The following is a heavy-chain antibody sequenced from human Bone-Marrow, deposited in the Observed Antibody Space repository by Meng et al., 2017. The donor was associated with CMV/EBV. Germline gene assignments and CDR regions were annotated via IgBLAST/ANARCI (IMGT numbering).Heavy chain of an antibody. CDR3: AKDPSIAVAGTGWFDP. J-gene: IGHJ5*02. CDR1: GFPFSSYA. CDR2: ISGSGGST. D-gene: IGHD6-19*01. V-gene: IGHV3-23*01. Sequence: SGFPFSSYALSCVRQAPGKGLEWVSAISGSGGSTYYADSVKGRFTISRDNSKNTLYLQMNSLRAEDTAVYYCAKDPSIAVAGTGWFDPWGQGTLVTVSS.